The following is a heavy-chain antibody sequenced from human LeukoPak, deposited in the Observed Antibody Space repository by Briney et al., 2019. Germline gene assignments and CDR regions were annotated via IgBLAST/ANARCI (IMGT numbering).Heavy chain of an antibody. CDR3: ARERGDYYDSSGYQNWFDP. Sequence: ASVKVSCKTSGYTFTAHYIHWVRQAPGQGLEWMGWIDPNSGGTNYAQKFLGSVTMTGDTSINTAFMEIRRLRSDDTAVYYCARERGDYYDSSGYQNWFDPWGQGTLVTVSS. CDR1: GYTFTAHY. J-gene: IGHJ5*02. CDR2: IDPNSGGT. V-gene: IGHV1-2*02. D-gene: IGHD3-22*01.